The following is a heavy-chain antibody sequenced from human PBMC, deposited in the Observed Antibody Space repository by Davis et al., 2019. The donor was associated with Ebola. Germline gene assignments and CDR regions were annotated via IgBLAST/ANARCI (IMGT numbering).Heavy chain of an antibody. D-gene: IGHD3-9*01. CDR2: IYSGGST. Sequence: GESLKISCAASGFTFSSKYMSWVCQAPGKGLEWVSVIYSGGSTYYADAVKGRFTISRDNSKNTLHLQMSSLRAEDTALYYCAKVGGDPRYFDASLPLEAFDMWGQGTKVTVSS. V-gene: IGHV3-53*01. CDR1: GFTFSSKY. J-gene: IGHJ3*02. CDR3: AKVGGDPRYFDASLPLEAFDM.